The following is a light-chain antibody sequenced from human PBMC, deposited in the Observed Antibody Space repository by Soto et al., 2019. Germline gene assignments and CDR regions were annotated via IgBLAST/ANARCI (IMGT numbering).Light chain of an antibody. CDR1: QSVSRA. CDR3: QQYNSWPPRYT. Sequence: DIVLTQSPATLSVSPGESASLSCRASQSVSRALAWYQHVPGQAPRLLIYDSSTRATGVPARFSGSGSGTRFTLTISSLQSEDFAVYYCQQYNSWPPRYTFGRGTKLEI. J-gene: IGKJ2*01. V-gene: IGKV3-15*01. CDR2: DSS.